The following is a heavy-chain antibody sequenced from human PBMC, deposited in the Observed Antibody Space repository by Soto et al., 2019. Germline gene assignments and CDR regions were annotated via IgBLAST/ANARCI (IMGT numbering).Heavy chain of an antibody. CDR3: ARGYGSGACGY. J-gene: IGHJ4*02. V-gene: IGHV4-59*01. Sequence: SETLSLTCTVSGGSISSYYWSWIRQPPGKGLEWIGYIYYSGSTNYNPSLKSRVTISVDTSKNQFSLKLSSVTAADTAVYYCARGYGSGACGYWGQGTLVTVSS. CDR1: GGSISSYY. D-gene: IGHD3-10*01. CDR2: IYYSGST.